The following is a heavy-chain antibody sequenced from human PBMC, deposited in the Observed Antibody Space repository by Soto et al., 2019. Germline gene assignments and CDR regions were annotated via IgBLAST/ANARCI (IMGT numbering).Heavy chain of an antibody. Sequence: GASVKVSCKASGGTFNNYPITWVRQAPGEGLEWMGGSIPIFGTANYAQKFQGRVTISVDESTSTAYMELSSLRSEDTAVYYCARGFGYSGHDHYYYFPMDVCGQGSTVTVS. CDR2: SIPIFGTA. J-gene: IGHJ6*02. V-gene: IGHV1-69*13. D-gene: IGHD5-12*01. CDR3: ARGFGYSGHDHYYYFPMDV. CDR1: GGTFNNYP.